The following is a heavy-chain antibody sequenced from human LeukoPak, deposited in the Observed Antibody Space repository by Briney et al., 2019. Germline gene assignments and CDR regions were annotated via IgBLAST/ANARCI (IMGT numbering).Heavy chain of an antibody. CDR1: GDRVSSISVT. CDR3: ALARSEYHYGMDV. J-gene: IGHJ6*02. Sequence: SQTLSLTCAISGDRVSSISVTWYCIRHSPSRGLEWLGRTYYRSKWYYEYAVSVKGRININPDPSKNQFSLHLNSVTPEDTAVYYCALARSEYHYGMDVWGQGTTVTVS. CDR2: TYYRSKWYY. V-gene: IGHV6-1*01.